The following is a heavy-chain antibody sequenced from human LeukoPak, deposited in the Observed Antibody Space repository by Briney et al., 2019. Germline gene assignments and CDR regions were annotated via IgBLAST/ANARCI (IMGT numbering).Heavy chain of an antibody. Sequence: VVSVKVSCKASGYTFTSYDINWVRQAPGQGLEWMGWINPNSGGTNYAQKFQGRVTMTRDTSISTAYMELSRLRSDDTAVYYCARARYCSSTSCYRTSGDATYFQHWGQGTLVTVSS. D-gene: IGHD2-2*02. CDR3: ARARYCSSTSCYRTSGDATYFQH. CDR2: INPNSGGT. CDR1: GYTFTSYD. V-gene: IGHV1-2*02. J-gene: IGHJ1*01.